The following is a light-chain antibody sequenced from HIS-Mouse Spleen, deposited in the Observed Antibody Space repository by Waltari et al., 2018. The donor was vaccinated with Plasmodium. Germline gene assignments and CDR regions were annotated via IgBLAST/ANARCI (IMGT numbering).Light chain of an antibody. CDR2: EVS. J-gene: IGLJ2*01. CDR1: SSDVGGYNY. Sequence: QSALTQPPSASGSPGQSVTISCTGTSSDVGGYNYVSWYQQHPGKAPKLMIYEVSKRPSGVPDRVAGSKAGNTASLTVSGLQAEDEADYYCSSYAGSNNVVFGGGTKLTGL. V-gene: IGLV2-8*01. CDR3: SSYAGSNNVV.